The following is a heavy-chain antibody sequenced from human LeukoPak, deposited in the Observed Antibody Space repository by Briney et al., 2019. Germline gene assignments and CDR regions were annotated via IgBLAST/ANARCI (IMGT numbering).Heavy chain of an antibody. V-gene: IGHV3-23*01. CDR1: GFTFSSYA. D-gene: IGHD3-22*01. Sequence: SGGSLRLSCAASGFTFSSYAMSWVRQAPGKGLEWVSTISVSGSSAYYADSVKGRLTISRDNSKNTLYLQMNSLRGEDTAVYYCAKADGDYHESSGSCDYWGQGTLVTVSS. CDR3: AKADGDYHESSGSCDY. J-gene: IGHJ4*02. CDR2: ISVSGSSA.